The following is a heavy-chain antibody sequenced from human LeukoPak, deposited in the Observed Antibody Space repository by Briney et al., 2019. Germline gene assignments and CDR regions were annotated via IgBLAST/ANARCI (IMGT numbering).Heavy chain of an antibody. CDR1: GFTFSGSA. V-gene: IGHV3-73*01. CDR3: TRPDDYGDY. J-gene: IGHJ4*02. Sequence: GGSLRLSCAASGFTFSGSAMHWVRQASGKGLEWVGRIKSKANNDATAYAASVKGRFTISRDDSKNTAYLQMNSLKTEDTAVYYCTRPDDYGDYWGQGTLVAVSS. CDR2: IKSKANNDAT.